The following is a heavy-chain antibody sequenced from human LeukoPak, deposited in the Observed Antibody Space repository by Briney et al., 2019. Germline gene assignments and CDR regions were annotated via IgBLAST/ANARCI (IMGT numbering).Heavy chain of an antibody. V-gene: IGHV1-2*02. J-gene: IGHJ4*02. CDR3: ARSSYYYGSGNY. D-gene: IGHD3-10*01. Sequence: ASVKVSCKASGYTFTGYYMHWVRQAPGQGLEWMGWINSNSGGTNYAQKFQGRVTMTRDTSISTTYMELSRLRSDDTAVYYCARSSYYYGSGNYWGQGTLVTVSS. CDR2: INSNSGGT. CDR1: GYTFTGYY.